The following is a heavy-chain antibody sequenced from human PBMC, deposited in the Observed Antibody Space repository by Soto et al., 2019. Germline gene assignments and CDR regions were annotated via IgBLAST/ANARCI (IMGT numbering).Heavy chain of an antibody. CDR1: GFTFSRYG. CDR2: ISSSTSYV. Sequence: GGSLRLSCAASGFTFSRYGMNWLRQAPGKGLEWVASISSSTSYVYYADSVKGRFSTSRDNAKNILYLEMYGLRTEDTAVYYCARDPSEGRVGNWFESWGQGTLVTVSS. CDR3: ARDPSEGRVGNWFES. J-gene: IGHJ5*01. V-gene: IGHV3-21*06. D-gene: IGHD2-2*01.